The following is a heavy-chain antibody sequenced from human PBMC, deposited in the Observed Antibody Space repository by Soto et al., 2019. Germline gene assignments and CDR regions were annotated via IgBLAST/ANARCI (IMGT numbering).Heavy chain of an antibody. J-gene: IGHJ6*03. D-gene: IGHD3-16*01. V-gene: IGHV3-73*01. Sequence: EVQLVESGGGLVQPGGSLKLSCAASGFTFRTSAMHWVRQASGKGLEWVGRIRDRLNSYATAYAASVKGRFTISRDDSENAAYLQMNSLKTEDTAVYYCTRHNPWGYMDVWGKGTKVTVSS. CDR2: IRDRLNSYAT. CDR3: TRHNPWGYMDV. CDR1: GFTFRTSA.